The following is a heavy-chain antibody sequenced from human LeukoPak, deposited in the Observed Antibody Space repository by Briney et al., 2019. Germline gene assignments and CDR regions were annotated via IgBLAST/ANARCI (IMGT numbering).Heavy chain of an antibody. J-gene: IGHJ4*02. D-gene: IGHD3-3*01. Sequence: PSETLSLTCAVYGGSFSGYYWSWIRQPPGKGLEWIGEINHSGSTNYNPSLKSRVTISVDTSKNQFSLKLSSVTAADTAVYYGARGSEYYDFWSGYSSPFDYWGQGTLVTVSS. CDR2: INHSGST. CDR3: ARGSEYYDFWSGYSSPFDY. V-gene: IGHV4-34*01. CDR1: GGSFSGYY.